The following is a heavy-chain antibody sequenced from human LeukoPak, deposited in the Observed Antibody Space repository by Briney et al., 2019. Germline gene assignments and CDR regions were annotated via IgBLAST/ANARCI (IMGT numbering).Heavy chain of an antibody. CDR2: IKQDGGEK. V-gene: IGHV3-7*01. CDR3: ARDSPSTDTAMVRYGMDV. D-gene: IGHD5-18*01. Sequence: GGSLRLSCAASGFTFSDYAMIWVRQAPGKGLEWVANIKQDGGEKYYVDSVKGRFTISRDNAKNSVYLQMNSLRAEDTAVYYCARDSPSTDTAMVRYGMDVWGQGTTVTVSS. CDR1: GFTFSDYA. J-gene: IGHJ6*02.